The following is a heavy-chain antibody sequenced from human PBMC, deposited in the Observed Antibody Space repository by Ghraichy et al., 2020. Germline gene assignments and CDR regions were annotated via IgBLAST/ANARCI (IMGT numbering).Heavy chain of an antibody. CDR2: ISYDGSNK. CDR3: AREMARRVVVVAALSA. V-gene: IGHV3-30-3*01. D-gene: IGHD2-15*01. CDR1: GFTFSSYA. J-gene: IGHJ5*02. Sequence: SCAASGFTFSSYAMHWVRQAPGKGLEWVAVISYDGSNKYYADSVKGRFTISRDNSKNTLYLQMNSLRAEDTAVYYCAREMARRVVVVAALSAWGQGTLVTVSS.